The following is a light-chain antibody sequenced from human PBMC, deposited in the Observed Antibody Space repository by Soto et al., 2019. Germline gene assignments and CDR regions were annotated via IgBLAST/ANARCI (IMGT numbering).Light chain of an antibody. CDR1: QSVSTSF. CDR3: QLYDTARST. CDR2: DSS. V-gene: IGKV3-20*01. Sequence: EIVLTQSPGTPSLSPGERATLSCRASQSVSTSFLAWYQQKPGQAPRLLLHDSSDRATGIPDRFSGRGSGTDFTLTISSVEPEDLAIYYCQLYDTARSTFGQGTKLEIK. J-gene: IGKJ2*02.